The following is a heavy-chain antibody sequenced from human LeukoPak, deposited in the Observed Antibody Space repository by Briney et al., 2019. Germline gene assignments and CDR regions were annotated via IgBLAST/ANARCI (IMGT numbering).Heavy chain of an antibody. J-gene: IGHJ4*02. CDR3: ARERAGSESFDY. Sequence: ASVEVSCKASGGTFRSYGINWVRQAPGQGLEWMGRIIPFSGTANYAQRFQGRVTIIAVKSTSTAYMELSSLTSEDTAVYYCARERAGSESFDYWGQGTLVTVAS. V-gene: IGHV1-69*06. CDR2: IIPFSGTA. CDR1: GGTFRSYG. D-gene: IGHD6-19*01.